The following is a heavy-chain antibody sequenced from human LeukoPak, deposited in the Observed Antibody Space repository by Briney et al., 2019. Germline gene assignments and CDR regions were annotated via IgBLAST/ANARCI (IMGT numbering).Heavy chain of an antibody. J-gene: IGHJ4*02. CDR2: ISGSGGST. CDR3: VRDHNDDSGYRQYHFDH. CDR1: GFTFSNFA. D-gene: IGHD3-22*01. V-gene: IGHV3-23*01. Sequence: PGGSLRLSCAASGFTFSNFAMTWVRQAPGKGLEWVSGISGSGGSTYYADSVKGRFTISRDNSKNTLYLQMNSLRAEDTAVYYCVRDHNDDSGYRQYHFDHWGQGTLVTVSS.